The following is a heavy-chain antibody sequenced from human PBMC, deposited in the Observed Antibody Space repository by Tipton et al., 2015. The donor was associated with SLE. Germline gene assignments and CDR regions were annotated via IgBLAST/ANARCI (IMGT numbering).Heavy chain of an antibody. CDR2: NNHSGST. CDR1: GGSFSGYY. J-gene: IGHJ4*02. Sequence: TLSLTCAVYGGSFSGYYWLWIRQPPGKGLAWIGENNHSGSTNYTPSLKSRVTISVDTSKNQFSLKLSSVTAADTAVYYCARVTGGELSLYLDYWGQGTLVTVSS. CDR3: ARVTGGELSLYLDY. V-gene: IGHV4-34*01. D-gene: IGHD3-16*02.